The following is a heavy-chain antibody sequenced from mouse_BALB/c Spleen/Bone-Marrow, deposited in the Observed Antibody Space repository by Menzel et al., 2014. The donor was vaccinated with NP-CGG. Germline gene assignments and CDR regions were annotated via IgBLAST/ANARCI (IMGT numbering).Heavy chain of an antibody. D-gene: IGHD2-3*01. CDR1: GFDFSRYW. J-gene: IGHJ3*01. CDR2: INPDSSTI. Sequence: DVQLQESGGGLVHPGGSLKLSCAASGFDFSRYWMGWVRQAPGKGLEWIGEINPDSSTINYTPSLKDKFIISGDNAKNTLYLQMSKVRSGDTALYYCSRLGYYGGFAYWGQGTLVTVSA. V-gene: IGHV4-1*02. CDR3: SRLGYYGGFAY.